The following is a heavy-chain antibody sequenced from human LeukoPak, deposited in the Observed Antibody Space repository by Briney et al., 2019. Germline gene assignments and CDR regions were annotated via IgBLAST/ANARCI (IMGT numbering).Heavy chain of an antibody. D-gene: IGHD3-16*02. CDR2: IKQDGSEK. V-gene: IGHV3-7*03. CDR1: GFTFNKYY. Sequence: QTGGSLRLSCAASGFTFNKYYMSWVRQAPGKGLEWVADIKQDGSEKYYVDSVKGRFTISRDNPKNSLYLQMNSLRTEDTALYYCAKDMITFGGVITYFDYWGQGTLVTVSS. CDR3: AKDMITFGGVITYFDY. J-gene: IGHJ4*02.